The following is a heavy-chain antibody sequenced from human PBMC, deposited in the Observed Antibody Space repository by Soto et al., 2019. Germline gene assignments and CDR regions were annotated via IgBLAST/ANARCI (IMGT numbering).Heavy chain of an antibody. CDR1: GGSISSYY. V-gene: IGHV4-4*07. CDR2: IYTSGST. D-gene: IGHD3-22*01. J-gene: IGHJ3*02. Sequence: QVQLQESGPGLVKPSETLSLTCTVSGGSISSYYWSWIRQPAGKGLEWIGRIYTSGSTNYNPSLKSRVTMSVDTSKNQFSLKLSSVTAADTAVYYCAGSYYYDSSGYYYVNFAFDIWGQGTMVTVSS. CDR3: AGSYYYDSSGYYYVNFAFDI.